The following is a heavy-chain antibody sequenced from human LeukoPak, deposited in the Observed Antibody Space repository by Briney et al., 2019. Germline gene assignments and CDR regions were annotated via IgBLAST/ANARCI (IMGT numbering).Heavy chain of an antibody. D-gene: IGHD3-10*01. V-gene: IGHV3-23*01. CDR1: GFTFSSYA. CDR2: ISGSGGST. J-gene: IGHJ5*02. Sequence: GGSLRLSCAASGFTFSSYAMSWVRQAPGKGLEWVSAISGSGGSTYYADSVKGRFTIFRDNSKNTLYLQMNSLRAEDTAVYYCAKGGGSGSYTPPNWFDPWGQGTLVTVSS. CDR3: AKGGGSGSYTPPNWFDP.